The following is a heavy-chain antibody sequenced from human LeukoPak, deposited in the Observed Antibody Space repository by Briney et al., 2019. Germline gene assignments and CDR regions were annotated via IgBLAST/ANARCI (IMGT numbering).Heavy chain of an antibody. V-gene: IGHV4-34*01. D-gene: IGHD2-2*01. Sequence: SETLSLTCALYGGSFSGYYWSWIRQPPGKGLEWIGEINHSGSTNYNPSLKSRVTISGDTSKNQFSLKLSAVTAADTAVYYCARNRAFLGYCSSTSCPRGNWFDPWGQGTLVTVSS. CDR2: INHSGST. CDR3: ARNRAFLGYCSSTSCPRGNWFDP. CDR1: GGSFSGYY. J-gene: IGHJ5*02.